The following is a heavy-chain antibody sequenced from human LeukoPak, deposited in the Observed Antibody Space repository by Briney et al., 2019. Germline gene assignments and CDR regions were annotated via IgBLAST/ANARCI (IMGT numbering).Heavy chain of an antibody. J-gene: IGHJ4*02. V-gene: IGHV1-18*01. CDR3: VRDPKNYYDSSGYYSNY. CDR2: ISAYNGNT. CDR1: GYTFTSYG. D-gene: IGHD3-22*01. Sequence: ASVKVSCKASGYTFTSYGISWVRQAPGQGLEWMGWISAYNGNTNYAQKLQGRVTMTTDTSTSTAYMELRSLRSDDTAVYYCVRDPKNYYDSSGYYSNYWGQGTLVTVSS.